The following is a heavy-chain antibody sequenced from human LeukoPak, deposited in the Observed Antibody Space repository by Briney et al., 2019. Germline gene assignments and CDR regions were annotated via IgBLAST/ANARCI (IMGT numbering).Heavy chain of an antibody. CDR3: ARRFTPGIAAAADY. J-gene: IGHJ4*02. CDR1: GYTFTSYH. CDR2: INPSGGST. Sequence: ASVKVSCKASGYTFTSYHMHWVRQAPGQGLEWMGIINPSGGSTSYAQKFQGRVTMTRDRSTRTVYMELSSLRFEDTAVYYCARRFTPGIAAAADYWGQGTLVTVSS. D-gene: IGHD6-13*01. V-gene: IGHV1-46*01.